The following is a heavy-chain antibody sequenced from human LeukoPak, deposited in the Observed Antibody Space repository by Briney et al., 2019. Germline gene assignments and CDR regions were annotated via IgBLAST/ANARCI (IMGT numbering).Heavy chain of an antibody. D-gene: IGHD2-2*01. V-gene: IGHV4-34*01. CDR1: GGSFSGYY. CDR2: INHSGST. CDR3: ARGRYQGY. Sequence: SETLSLTCAVYGGSFSGYYWSWIRQPPGKGLEWIGEINHSGSTNYNPSLKSRVTISVDTSKNQFSLKLSSVTAADTAVYYCARGRYQGYWGQGNLVTVSS. J-gene: IGHJ4*02.